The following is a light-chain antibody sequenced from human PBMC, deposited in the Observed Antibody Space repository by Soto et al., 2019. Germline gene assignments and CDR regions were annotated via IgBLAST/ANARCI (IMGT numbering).Light chain of an antibody. V-gene: IGKV3-15*01. CDR1: QRVSSS. J-gene: IGKJ4*01. Sequence: EIVMTQCPATLSVSPGGRATLSCRASQRVSSSLAWYQQKPGQAPRLLIYGASTRATGIPARFSGSGSGTEFTLTISSLQSEDLAVYYCQQYNDWPPLTFGGGTRVEIK. CDR2: GAS. CDR3: QQYNDWPPLT.